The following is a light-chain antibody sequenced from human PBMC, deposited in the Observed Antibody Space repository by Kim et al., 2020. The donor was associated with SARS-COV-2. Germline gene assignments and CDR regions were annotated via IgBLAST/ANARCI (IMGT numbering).Light chain of an antibody. J-gene: IGKJ1*01. CDR1: QSVSSSY. V-gene: IGKV3-20*01. CDR3: QQYSSSLTWT. Sequence: EIVLTQSPGTLSLSPGERATLSCRASQSVSSSYLAWYQQKPGQAPRLLIYGASSRATGIPDRFSGSGSGTDFTLTISRLEPEDFAVYYCQQYSSSLTWTFGEGTK. CDR2: GAS.